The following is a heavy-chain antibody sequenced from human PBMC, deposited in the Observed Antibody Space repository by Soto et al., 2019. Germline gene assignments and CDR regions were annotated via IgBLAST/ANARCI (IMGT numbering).Heavy chain of an antibody. V-gene: IGHV3-33*06. CDR1: GFTFSSYG. CDR3: AKDDACSGGSCYHEYFQH. D-gene: IGHD2-15*01. CDR2: IWYDGSNK. Sequence: GGSLRLSCAASGFTFSSYGVHWVRQAPGKGLEWVAVIWYDGSNKYYADSVKGRFTISRDNSKNTLYLQMNSLRAEDTAVYYCAKDDACSGGSCYHEYFQHWGQGTLVTVSS. J-gene: IGHJ1*01.